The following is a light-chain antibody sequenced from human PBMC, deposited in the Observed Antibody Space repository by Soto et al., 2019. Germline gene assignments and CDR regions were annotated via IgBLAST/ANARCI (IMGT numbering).Light chain of an antibody. J-gene: IGKJ3*01. CDR3: QQRSNWL. CDR2: DAS. Sequence: ENVLTQSPATLSLSPGERATLSCRASQSVSNYVAWYQQKPGQAPRLLIYDASNSATGIPARFSGSGSGTDVTLTISSLEPEDFAVYYCQQRSNWLFGPGTKVDIK. V-gene: IGKV3-11*01. CDR1: QSVSNY.